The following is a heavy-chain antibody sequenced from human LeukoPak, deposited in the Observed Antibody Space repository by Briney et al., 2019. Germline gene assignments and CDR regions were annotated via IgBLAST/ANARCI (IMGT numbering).Heavy chain of an antibody. CDR1: GFTFSSYW. V-gene: IGHV3-7*01. CDR2: IKQDGSEK. D-gene: IGHD3-3*01. J-gene: IGHJ4*02. CDR3: AGGYYDFWSGYFDY. Sequence: PGGSLRLSCAASGFTFSSYWMSWVRQAPGKGLEWVANIKQDGSEKYYVDSVKGRFTISRDNAKNSLYLQMNSLRAEDTAVYYCAGGYYDFWSGYFDYWGQGTLVTVSS.